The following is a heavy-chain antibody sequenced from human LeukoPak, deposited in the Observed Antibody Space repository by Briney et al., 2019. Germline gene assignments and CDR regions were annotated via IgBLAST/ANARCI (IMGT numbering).Heavy chain of an antibody. V-gene: IGHV1-24*01. CDR3: AKYDFWSGYYTFDY. Sequence: ASVKVSCKVSGYTLTELSMHWVRQAPGKGLEWMGGLDPEDGETIYAQKFQGRVTMTEDTSTDTAYMELSSLRSEDTAVYYCAKYDFWSGYYTFDYWGQGTLVTVSS. D-gene: IGHD3-3*01. CDR1: GYTLTELS. CDR2: LDPEDGET. J-gene: IGHJ4*02.